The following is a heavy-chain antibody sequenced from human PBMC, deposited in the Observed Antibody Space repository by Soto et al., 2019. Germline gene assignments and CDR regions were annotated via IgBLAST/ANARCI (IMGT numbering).Heavy chain of an antibody. D-gene: IGHD1-1*01. Sequence: VQLVESGGGVVQPGRSLRLSCAACGFTFSSYAMHWVRQAPGKGLEWVAVISYDGSNKYYADSVKGRFTISRDNSKNTLYLQMNSLRAEDTAVYYCYNVGYYGMDVWGQGTTVTVSS. V-gene: IGHV3-30-3*01. CDR3: YNVGYYGMDV. CDR1: GFTFSSYA. CDR2: ISYDGSNK. J-gene: IGHJ6*02.